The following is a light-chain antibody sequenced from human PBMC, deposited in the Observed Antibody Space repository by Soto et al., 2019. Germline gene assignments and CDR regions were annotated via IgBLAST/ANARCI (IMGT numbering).Light chain of an antibody. CDR2: EVN. CDR1: SSDVGGYNY. J-gene: IGLJ1*01. CDR3: SECAGSNNV. V-gene: IGLV2-8*01. Sequence: QSALTQPPSASGSPGQSVTISCTGTSSDVGGYNYVSWYQQHPGKVPKLMVYEVNKRPSGVPDRFSGSKSGNTASLTISGLQDEDDADYDCSECAGSNNVFGTGTKVTVL.